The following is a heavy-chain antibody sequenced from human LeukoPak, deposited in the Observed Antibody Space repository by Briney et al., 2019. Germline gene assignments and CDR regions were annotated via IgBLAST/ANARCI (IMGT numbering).Heavy chain of an antibody. D-gene: IGHD4-17*01. CDR1: GFSFNSHA. CDR3: AIYKWPYGAYY. CDR2: ISTDGNNE. V-gene: IGHV3-30*03. J-gene: IGHJ4*02. Sequence: GGSLRLSCAASGFSFNSHAMHWVRQAPGKGLEWVSIISTDGNNEDYVDSVRGRFTISRDNSKNTLYLQMNSLRAEDTAVYYCAIYKWPYGAYYWGQGTLVTVSS.